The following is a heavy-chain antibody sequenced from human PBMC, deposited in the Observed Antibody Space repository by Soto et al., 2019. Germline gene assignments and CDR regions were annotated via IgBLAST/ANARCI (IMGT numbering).Heavy chain of an antibody. J-gene: IGHJ6*02. Sequence: ASVKVSCKASGYTFTSYYMHWVRQAPGQGLEWMGIINPSGGSTSYAQKFQGRVTMTRDTSTSTVYMELSSLRSEDTAVYYCARTLTYYDILTGYQTYYYYGMDVWGQGTTVTVSS. V-gene: IGHV1-46*01. CDR1: GYTFTSYY. CDR3: ARTLTYYDILTGYQTYYYYGMDV. D-gene: IGHD3-9*01. CDR2: INPSGGST.